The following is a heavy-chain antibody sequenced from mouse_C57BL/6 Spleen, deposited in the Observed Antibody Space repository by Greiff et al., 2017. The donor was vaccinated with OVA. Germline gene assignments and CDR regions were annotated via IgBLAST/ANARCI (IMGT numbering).Heavy chain of an antibody. Sequence: EVKLMESGVGLVKPGGSLKLSCAASGFTFSSYAMSWVRQTPEKRLEWVAYFSSGGDYIYYAATVKGRFTISRDNARNTLDLQMSRLKSEDAAMYYCTRAPYDYGVAYWGQGTLVTVSA. CDR2: FSSGGDYI. CDR3: TRAPYDYGVAY. CDR1: GFTFSSYA. D-gene: IGHD2-4*01. V-gene: IGHV5-9-1*02. J-gene: IGHJ3*01.